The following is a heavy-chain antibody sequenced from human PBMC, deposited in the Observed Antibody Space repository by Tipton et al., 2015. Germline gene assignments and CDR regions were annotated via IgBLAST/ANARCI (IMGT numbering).Heavy chain of an antibody. J-gene: IGHJ4*02. CDR2: IYYSGDT. V-gene: IGHV4-59*06. CDR1: GDSISTYY. D-gene: IGHD3-16*01. Sequence: TLSLTCTVSGDSISTYYWSWIRQPPGKGLEWIGYIYYSGDTFYNPSLKSRVTISVDTSKNQFSLKLISLTAADTAVYFCARDNRGGSFGYNYFDYWGQGTLVTVSS. CDR3: ARDNRGGSFGYNYFDY.